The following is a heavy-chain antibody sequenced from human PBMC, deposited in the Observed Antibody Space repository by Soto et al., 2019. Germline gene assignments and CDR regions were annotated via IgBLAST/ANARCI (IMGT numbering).Heavy chain of an antibody. CDR3: ARDRGGQQCFDY. J-gene: IGHJ4*02. D-gene: IGHD6-13*01. V-gene: IGHV3-48*01. Sequence: EVQLVESGGGLVQPGGSLRLSCAASGFTFSSYSMIWVRQAPGKGLEWVSYISTTSNTIYYADSVKGRFTISRDNAKNSLYLQMNSLRAEDTAVYYCARDRGGQQCFDYWGQGTLVTVSS. CDR1: GFTFSSYS. CDR2: ISTTSNTI.